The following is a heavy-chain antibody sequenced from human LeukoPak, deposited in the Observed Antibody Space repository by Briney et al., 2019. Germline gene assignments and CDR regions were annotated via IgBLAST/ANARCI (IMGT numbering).Heavy chain of an antibody. J-gene: IGHJ6*03. Sequence: GGSLRLSCAASGFIFSSYSMSWVRQAPGKGLEWVSSISTSSSYIYYADSVKGRFTISRDNAENSLYLQMNSLRAEDTAVYYCARRRFYYDTSGRRSYYYMDVWGKGTTVTISS. CDR3: ARRRFYYDTSGRRSYYYMDV. CDR1: GFIFSSYS. D-gene: IGHD3-22*01. CDR2: ISTSSSYI. V-gene: IGHV3-21*01.